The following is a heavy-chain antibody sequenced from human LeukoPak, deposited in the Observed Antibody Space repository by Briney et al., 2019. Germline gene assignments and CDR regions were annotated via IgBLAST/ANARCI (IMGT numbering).Heavy chain of an antibody. V-gene: IGHV3-48*02. D-gene: IGHD3-3*01. Sequence: PGGSLRLSCAASGFTLSDYYMNWVRQDPGKGLEWVSYISSTSSTMYYADSVKGRFTISRDNAKNSLYLQMNSLRDEDTAVYYCARESAYAFWYWGQGTLVAVSS. J-gene: IGHJ4*02. CDR3: ARESAYAFWY. CDR1: GFTLSDYY. CDR2: ISSTSSTM.